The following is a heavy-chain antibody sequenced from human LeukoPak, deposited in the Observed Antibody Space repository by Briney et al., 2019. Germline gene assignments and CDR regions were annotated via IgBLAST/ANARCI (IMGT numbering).Heavy chain of an antibody. CDR2: VNRDGSET. CDR3: ARNNGMDV. J-gene: IGHJ6*02. V-gene: IGHV3-7*03. CDR1: GFAFSSHW. Sequence: GGSLRLSCAASGFAFSSHWMTWVRQVPGRGPEWVANVNRDGSETYYLDSVKGRFTISKDNAKNSLYLQMNSLRAEDTALYHCARNNGMDVWGQGTTVIVSS.